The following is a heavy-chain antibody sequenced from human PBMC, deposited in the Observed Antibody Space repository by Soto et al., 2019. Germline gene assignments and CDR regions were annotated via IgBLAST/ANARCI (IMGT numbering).Heavy chain of an antibody. CDR2: IYYSGST. CDR3: ASALHLGELSYFDY. V-gene: IGHV4-59*01. CDR1: GGSISSYY. D-gene: IGHD3-16*02. J-gene: IGHJ4*02. Sequence: SETLSLTCTVSGGSISSYYWSWIRQPPGKGLEWIGYIYYSGSTNYNPSLKSRVTISVDTSKNQFSLKLSSVTAADTAVYYCASALHLGELSYFDYWGQGTLVTSPQ.